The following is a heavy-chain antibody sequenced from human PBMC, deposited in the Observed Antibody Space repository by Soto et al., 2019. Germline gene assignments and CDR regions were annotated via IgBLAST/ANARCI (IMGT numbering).Heavy chain of an antibody. CDR1: GYSFTSHW. Sequence: GESLKISCKGSGYSFTSHWIGWVRQMPGKGLEYMGIIWPGDSDTRYSPSFQGQVTISADKSTSTAYLQWSSLKASDTAMYYCARPFDSSGWFGYWGQGTLVTVSS. CDR2: IWPGDSDT. J-gene: IGHJ5*01. V-gene: IGHV5-51*01. CDR3: ARPFDSSGWFGY. D-gene: IGHD6-19*01.